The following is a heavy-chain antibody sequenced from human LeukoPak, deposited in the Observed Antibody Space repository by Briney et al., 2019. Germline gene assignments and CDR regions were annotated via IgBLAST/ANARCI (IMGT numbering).Heavy chain of an antibody. CDR3: AKDRDMTTVPYYFDY. D-gene: IGHD4-17*01. V-gene: IGHV3-9*01. CDR1: GFTFDDYA. J-gene: IGHJ4*02. CDR2: ISWNSGSI. Sequence: GGSLRLSCAASGFTFDDYAMHWVRQAPGKGLEWVSGISWNSGSIGYADSVKGRFTISRDNAKNSLYLQMNSLRAEDTALYYCAKDRDMTTVPYYFDYWGQGTLVTVSS.